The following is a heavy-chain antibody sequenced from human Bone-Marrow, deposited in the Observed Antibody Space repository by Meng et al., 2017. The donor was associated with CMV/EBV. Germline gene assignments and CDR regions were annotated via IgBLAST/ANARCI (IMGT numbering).Heavy chain of an antibody. D-gene: IGHD3-3*01. J-gene: IGHJ4*02. CDR3: ARDPSTPYDFWSGYSLETDY. CDR1: SA. CDR2: ISYDGSNK. Sequence: SAMHWVRQAPGKGLEWVAVISYDGSNKYYADSVKGRFTISRDNSKNTLYLQMNSLRAEDTAVYYCARDPSTPYDFWSGYSLETDYWGQGTLVTVSS. V-gene: IGHV3-30*04.